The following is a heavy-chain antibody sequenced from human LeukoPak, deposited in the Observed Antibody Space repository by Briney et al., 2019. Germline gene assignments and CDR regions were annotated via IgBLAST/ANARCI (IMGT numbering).Heavy chain of an antibody. D-gene: IGHD2-2*01. CDR3: AKDYQLPYGGFDQ. Sequence: GGPLRLSCAASGFTFRNYAMHWVRQAPGKGLEWVAFIRYDGSKICYADSVKGRFTISRDDSKNTLYLQMGSLRPEDTAVYYCAKDYQLPYGGFDQWGQGALVTVSS. V-gene: IGHV3-30*02. J-gene: IGHJ4*02. CDR1: GFTFRNYA. CDR2: IRYDGSKI.